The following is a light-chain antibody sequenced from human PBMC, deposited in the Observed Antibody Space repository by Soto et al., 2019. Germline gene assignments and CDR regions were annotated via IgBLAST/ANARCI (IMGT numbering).Light chain of an antibody. J-gene: IGKJ2*01. Sequence: DIQMTQTPSSLSASVGDRVTITCRASQSISRYLNWYQHKPGKAPKLLVYYASSLQGGVPPRFGGSGSGTDFTLTISSLQPEDFAVYYCQQSYTTPYTFGQGTKLEIK. CDR1: QSISRY. CDR3: QQSYTTPYT. CDR2: YAS. V-gene: IGKV1-39*01.